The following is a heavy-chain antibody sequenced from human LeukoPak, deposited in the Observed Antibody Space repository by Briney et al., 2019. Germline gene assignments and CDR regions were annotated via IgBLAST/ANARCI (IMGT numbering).Heavy chain of an antibody. CDR2: IYSGGST. CDR1: GFTVSSNY. Sequence: GGSLRLSCAASGFTVSSNYMSWVRQAPGKGLEWVSVIYSGGSTYYADSVKGRFTISRDNSKSTLYLQMNSLRAEDTAVYYCARDLTSGSYRDYWGQGTLVTVSS. V-gene: IGHV3-66*01. CDR3: ARDLTSGSYRDY. J-gene: IGHJ4*02. D-gene: IGHD1-26*01.